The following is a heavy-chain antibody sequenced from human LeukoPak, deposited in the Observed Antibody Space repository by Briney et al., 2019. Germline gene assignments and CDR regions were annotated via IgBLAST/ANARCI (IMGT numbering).Heavy chain of an antibody. D-gene: IGHD7-27*01. CDR3: ARGLIGDPYYSYGMDV. J-gene: IGHJ6*02. CDR2: MNPNSGNT. CDR1: GYTFTSYD. V-gene: IGHV1-8*01. Sequence: GASVKVSCKASGYTFTSYDINWVRQAPGQGLEWMGWMNPNSGNTDYAQKFQGRVTMNRNTSISTAYMELSSLRSEGTAVYYCARGLIGDPYYSYGMDVWGQGATVTVSS.